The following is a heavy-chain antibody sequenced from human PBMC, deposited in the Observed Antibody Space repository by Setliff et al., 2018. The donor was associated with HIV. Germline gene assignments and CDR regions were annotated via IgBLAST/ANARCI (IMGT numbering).Heavy chain of an antibody. CDR3: ARGRVVGEYTFGLDYMDV. Sequence: GGSLRLSCAASGFTFSTYSMTWVRQAPGKGLEWVSSISSGPTYIYYADSVKGRFTISRDNAKNSLFLQMNSLRAEDTAVYYCARGRVVGEYTFGLDYMDVWGKGTTVTVSS. J-gene: IGHJ6*03. CDR2: ISSGPTYI. V-gene: IGHV3-21*01. CDR1: GFTFSTYS. D-gene: IGHD5-18*01.